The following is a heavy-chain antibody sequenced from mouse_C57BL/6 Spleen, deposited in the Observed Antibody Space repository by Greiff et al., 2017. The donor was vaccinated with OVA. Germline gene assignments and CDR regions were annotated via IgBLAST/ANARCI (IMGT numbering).Heavy chain of an antibody. CDR3: ARTGDYDVSYYFDY. Sequence: EVMLVESGGGLVKPGGSLKLSCAASGFTFSDYGMHWVRQAPEKGLEWVAYISSGSSTIYYADTVKGRFTISRDNAKNTLFLQMTRLRSEDTAMYYCARTGDYDVSYYFDYWGQGTTLTVSS. J-gene: IGHJ2*01. CDR2: ISSGSSTI. V-gene: IGHV5-17*01. CDR1: GFTFSDYG. D-gene: IGHD2-4*01.